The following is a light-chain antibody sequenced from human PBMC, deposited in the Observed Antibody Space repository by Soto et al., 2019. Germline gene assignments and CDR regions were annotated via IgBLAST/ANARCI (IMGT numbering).Light chain of an antibody. CDR2: AAS. CDR1: QSISSY. J-gene: IGKJ1*01. Sequence: DIQMTQYPSSLSASVGDRVTSTCRASQSISSYLNWYQQKPAKAPKRLIYAASSLQSGVTSRFSSSGSETDFTLTISSLQPEDFATYSCQQSYSTTWTFGQGTKVDI. V-gene: IGKV1-39*01. CDR3: QQSYSTTWT.